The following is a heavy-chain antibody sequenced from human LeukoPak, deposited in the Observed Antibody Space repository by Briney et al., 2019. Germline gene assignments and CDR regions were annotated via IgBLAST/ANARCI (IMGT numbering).Heavy chain of an antibody. D-gene: IGHD3-10*01. Sequence: SETLSLTCTVSGYSISSGYYWGWIRQPPPKRLEWIGSIYHSGSTYYNPSLKSRVTISVDTSKNQFSLKLSSVTAADTAVYYCAGNYYGSGSYYSEDRYWGQGTLVTVSS. CDR2: IYHSGST. CDR1: GYSISSGYY. V-gene: IGHV4-38-2*02. CDR3: AGNYYGSGSYYSEDRY. J-gene: IGHJ4*02.